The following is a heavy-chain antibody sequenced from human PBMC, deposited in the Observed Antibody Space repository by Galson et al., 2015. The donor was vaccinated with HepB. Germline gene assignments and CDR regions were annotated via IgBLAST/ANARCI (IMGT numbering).Heavy chain of an antibody. CDR3: ARELGYCSSTSCYYWFDP. J-gene: IGHJ5*02. CDR2: IIPIFGTA. CDR1: GGTFSSYA. V-gene: IGHV1-69*13. Sequence: SVKVSCKASGGTFSSYAISWVRQAPGQGLEWMGGIIPIFGTANYAQKFQGRVTITADESTSTAYMELSSLRSEDTAVYYCARELGYCSSTSCYYWFDPWGQGTLVTVSS. D-gene: IGHD2-2*01.